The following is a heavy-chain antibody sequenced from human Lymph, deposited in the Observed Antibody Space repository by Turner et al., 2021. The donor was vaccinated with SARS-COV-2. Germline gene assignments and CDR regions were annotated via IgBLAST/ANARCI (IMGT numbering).Heavy chain of an antibody. CDR2: INPNSGGT. V-gene: IGHV1-2*02. Sequence: QVQLVQSGASVKKPGAPLKVSCKASAYTFTGYYMHGVRQAPGQGLEGMGWINPNSGGTNYPQKFQGRVTMTRDTSISRAYMGLSRLRSDDTAVYYCARSRDLQSMIRGVDPFDYWGQGTLVTVSS. J-gene: IGHJ4*02. CDR1: AYTFTGYY. CDR3: ARSRDLQSMIRGVDPFDY. D-gene: IGHD3-10*01.